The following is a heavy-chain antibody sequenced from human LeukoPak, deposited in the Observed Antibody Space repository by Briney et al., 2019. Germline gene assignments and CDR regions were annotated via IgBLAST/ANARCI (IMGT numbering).Heavy chain of an antibody. CDR1: GFTFSSYG. Sequence: GGSLRLSCAASGFTFSSYGMHWVRQAPGKGLEWVAVIWYDGSNKYYADSVKGRFTISRNNSKNTLYLQINSLRAEDTAVYYCARDGSSGWYFAFDIWGQGTMVTVSS. D-gene: IGHD6-19*01. CDR2: IWYDGSNK. J-gene: IGHJ3*02. V-gene: IGHV3-33*01. CDR3: ARDGSSGWYFAFDI.